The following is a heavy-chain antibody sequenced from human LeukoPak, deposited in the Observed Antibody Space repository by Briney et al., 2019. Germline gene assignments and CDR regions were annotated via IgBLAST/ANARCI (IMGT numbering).Heavy chain of an antibody. CDR2: ISYDGSNK. CDR1: GFTLSSYA. V-gene: IGHV3-30*01. D-gene: IGHD6-13*01. Sequence: GGSLRLSCAASGFTLSSYAMHWVRQAPGKGLEWVAVISYDGSNKYYADSVKGRFTISRDNSKNTLYLQMNSLRAEDTAVYYCARAQQQLVRFAFDYWGQGTLVTVSS. CDR3: ARAQQQLVRFAFDY. J-gene: IGHJ4*02.